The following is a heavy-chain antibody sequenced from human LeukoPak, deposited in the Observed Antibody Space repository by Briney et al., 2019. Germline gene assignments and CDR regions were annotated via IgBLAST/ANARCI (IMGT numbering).Heavy chain of an antibody. CDR1: GFTFSSYA. Sequence: GGSLRLSCAASGFTFSSYAMSWVRQAPGKGLEWVSAISGSGGSTYYADSVKGRFTISRDNSKNTLYLQMNSLRAEDTAVYYCAKAWRIVVVPAAVDYWGQGTLVTVSS. CDR2: ISGSGGST. CDR3: AKAWRIVVVPAAVDY. J-gene: IGHJ4*02. D-gene: IGHD2-2*01. V-gene: IGHV3-23*01.